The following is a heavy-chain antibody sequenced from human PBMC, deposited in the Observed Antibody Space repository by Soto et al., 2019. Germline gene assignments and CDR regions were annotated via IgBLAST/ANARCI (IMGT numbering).Heavy chain of an antibody. J-gene: IGHJ4*02. CDR1: GFTFISYV. D-gene: IGHD2-2*01. CDR3: ARDQIGYARFDY. Sequence: SLRLSCAASGFTFISYVINWVRQAPEKGLEWVSAINGGGTAYYTNSVKGRFTISRDNSKNTVYLEMNSLTAEDTAIYYCARDQIGYARFDYWGQGAQVTVSS. V-gene: IGHV3-23*01. CDR2: INGGGTA.